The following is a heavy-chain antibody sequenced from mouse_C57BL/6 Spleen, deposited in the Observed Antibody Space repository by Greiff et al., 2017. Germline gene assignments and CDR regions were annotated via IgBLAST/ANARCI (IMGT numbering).Heavy chain of an antibody. V-gene: IGHV1-26*01. CDR2: INPNNGGT. J-gene: IGHJ2*01. D-gene: IGHD3-2*02. Sequence: VQLKESGPELVKPGASVKISCKASGYTFTDYYMNWVKQSHGKSLEWIGDINPNNGGTSYNQKFKGKATLTVDKSSSTAYMELRSLTSEDSAVYYCARLRGTWYFDYWGQGTTLTVSS. CDR1: GYTFTDYY. CDR3: ARLRGTWYFDY.